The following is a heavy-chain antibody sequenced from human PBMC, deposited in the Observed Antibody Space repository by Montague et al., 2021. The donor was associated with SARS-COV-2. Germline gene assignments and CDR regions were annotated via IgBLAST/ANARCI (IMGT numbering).Heavy chain of an antibody. CDR1: GFSLSTGGMR. CDR2: IDWDDDK. CDR3: ARSYYDILTAYYTPFDY. D-gene: IGHD3-9*01. Sequence: PALVKPTQTFTLTCTFSGFSLSTGGMRASWIRQPPGKALEWLARIDWDDDKFYSTPLKTRLTISKDTSKNQVVLTMTNMDPVDTATYCCARSYYDILTAYYTPFDYWGQGTLVTVSS. V-gene: IGHV2-70*04. J-gene: IGHJ4*02.